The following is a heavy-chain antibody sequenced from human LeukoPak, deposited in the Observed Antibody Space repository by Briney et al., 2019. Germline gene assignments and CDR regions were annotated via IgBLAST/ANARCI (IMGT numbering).Heavy chain of an antibody. J-gene: IGHJ4*02. CDR3: AKGRGRGYYFDY. CDR2: ISYDGSNK. Sequence: GGSLRLSCSASGFTFSSYGMHWVRQAPGKGLEWVAVISYDGSNKYYADSVKGRFTISRDNSKNTLYLQMNSLRAEDTAVYYCAKGRGRGYYFDYWGQGTLVTVSS. D-gene: IGHD3-22*01. CDR1: GFTFSSYG. V-gene: IGHV3-30*18.